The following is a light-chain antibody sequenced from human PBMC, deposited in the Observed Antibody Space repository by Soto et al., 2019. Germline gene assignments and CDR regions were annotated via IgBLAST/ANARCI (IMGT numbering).Light chain of an antibody. CDR2: RAS. CDR1: QSVLYSSNNKNY. J-gene: IGKJ2*01. V-gene: IGKV4-1*01. Sequence: DIVMTQSPDSLAVSLGERATINCKSSQSVLYSSNNKNYLAWYQQKPGQPPKLLIYRASTGESGVPDRFSGSGSGTDVTLTIRSLQAEDVAVYYCQQYYRTPVHFGEGTKLDIK. CDR3: QQYYRTPVH.